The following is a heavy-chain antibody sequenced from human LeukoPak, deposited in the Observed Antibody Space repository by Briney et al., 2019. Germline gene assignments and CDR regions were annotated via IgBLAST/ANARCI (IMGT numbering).Heavy chain of an antibody. V-gene: IGHV4-4*08. Sequence: SETLSLTCTVSGGPINTYYWGWIRQPPGKGLEWIGYVYSSGSTIYNPSLKSRVTISVDTSRNQLSLKLNSVTAADTAVYYCARRSAYYPNNCFDPWGQGTLVTVSS. D-gene: IGHD3-22*01. CDR3: ARRSAYYPNNCFDP. CDR1: GGPINTYY. CDR2: VYSSGST. J-gene: IGHJ5*02.